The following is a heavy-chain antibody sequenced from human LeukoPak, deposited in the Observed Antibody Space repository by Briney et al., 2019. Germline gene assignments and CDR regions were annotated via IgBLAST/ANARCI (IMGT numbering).Heavy chain of an antibody. CDR1: GFTFSDYF. J-gene: IGHJ4*02. V-gene: IGHV3-11*04. D-gene: IGHD2-21*02. CDR3: ARPAYCGGNCYYFPDY. Sequence: PGGSLRPSCAASGFTFSDYFMSWIRQGPGKGLEWVSHIDSSGTIYYADSVKGRATISRDNAKNSLYLQMNSLRAEDTAVYYCARPAYCGGNCYYFPDYWGQGTLVTVSS. CDR2: IDSSGTI.